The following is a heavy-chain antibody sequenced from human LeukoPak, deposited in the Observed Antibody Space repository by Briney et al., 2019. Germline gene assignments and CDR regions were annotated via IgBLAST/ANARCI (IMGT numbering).Heavy chain of an antibody. J-gene: IGHJ5*02. Sequence: AGSLRLSCAASGFTFSSYSMNWVRQAPGKGLEWVSSISSSSSYIYYADSVKGRFTISRDNAKNSLYLQMNSLRAEDTAVYYCAREATVNIVVVPAPNWFDPWGQGTLVTVSS. CDR2: ISSSSSYI. CDR1: GFTFSSYS. CDR3: AREATVNIVVVPAPNWFDP. D-gene: IGHD2-2*01. V-gene: IGHV3-21*01.